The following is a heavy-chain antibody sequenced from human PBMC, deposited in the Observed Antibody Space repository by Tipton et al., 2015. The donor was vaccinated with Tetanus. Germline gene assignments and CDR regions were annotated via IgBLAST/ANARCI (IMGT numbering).Heavy chain of an antibody. D-gene: IGHD5-18*01. CDR1: GFTFDDYA. CDR2: ISWNSGSI. Sequence: SLRLSCAASGFTFDDYAMHWVRQAPGKGLEWVSGISWNSGSIGYADSVKGRFTISRDNAKNSLYLQMNSLRAEDTALYYCAKGIAAMAHDENWFDPWGQGTLVTVSS. V-gene: IGHV3-9*01. J-gene: IGHJ5*02. CDR3: AKGIAAMAHDENWFDP.